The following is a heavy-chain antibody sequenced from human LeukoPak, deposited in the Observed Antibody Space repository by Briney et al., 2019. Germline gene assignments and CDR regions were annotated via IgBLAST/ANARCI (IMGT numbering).Heavy chain of an antibody. Sequence: SVKVSCKASGGTFSSYAISWVRQAPGQGLEWMGGIIPIFGTANYAQKFQGRVTITADESASTAYMELSSLRSEDTAVYYCARGDSSGYYYYYYYGMDVWGQGTTVTVSS. J-gene: IGHJ6*02. CDR2: IIPIFGTA. D-gene: IGHD3-22*01. CDR1: GGTFSSYA. V-gene: IGHV1-69*01. CDR3: ARGDSSGYYYYYYYGMDV.